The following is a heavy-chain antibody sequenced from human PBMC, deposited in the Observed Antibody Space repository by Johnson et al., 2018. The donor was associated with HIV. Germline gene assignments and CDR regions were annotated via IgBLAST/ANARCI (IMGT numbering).Heavy chain of an antibody. CDR2: VYSAGHT. J-gene: IGHJ3*02. Sequence: VQLVESGGGLVQPGGSLRLSCAASRFTVSGNYMTWVRQAPGKGLEWVSVVYSAGHTYYADSVKGRFTISRDNSKNTLYLQMNSLRAEDTAVYYCAKDLRTVKAFDIWGQGTMVTVSS. V-gene: IGHV3-66*01. CDR1: RFTVSGNY. D-gene: IGHD4-17*01. CDR3: AKDLRTVKAFDI.